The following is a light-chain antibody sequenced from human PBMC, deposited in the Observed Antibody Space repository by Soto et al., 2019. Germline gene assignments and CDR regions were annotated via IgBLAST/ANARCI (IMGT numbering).Light chain of an antibody. CDR3: QQYGGSPRT. CDR1: QSVSSY. V-gene: IGKV3-20*01. J-gene: IGKJ2*01. Sequence: EIVLTQSPGTLSLSPGERATLSCRASQSVSSYLDWYQQKPGQAPRRLIYGASSRPTGIPDRFSGSGSGTDFSLSISRLEPEDFAVYYCQQYGGSPRTFGQGTKVEIK. CDR2: GAS.